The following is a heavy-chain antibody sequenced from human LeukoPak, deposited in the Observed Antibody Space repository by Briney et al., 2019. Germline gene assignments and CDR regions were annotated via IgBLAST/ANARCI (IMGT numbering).Heavy chain of an antibody. D-gene: IGHD5-12*01. J-gene: IGHJ4*02. Sequence: SETLSLTCAVYGGSFSGYYWSWIRQPPGKGLEWIGEINHSGSTNYNPSLKSRVTISVDTSKNQFSLKLSSVTAADTAVYYCAREMATISRFFQGSFDYWGQGTLVTVSS. CDR2: INHSGST. CDR1: GGSFSGYY. CDR3: AREMATISRFFQGSFDY. V-gene: IGHV4-34*01.